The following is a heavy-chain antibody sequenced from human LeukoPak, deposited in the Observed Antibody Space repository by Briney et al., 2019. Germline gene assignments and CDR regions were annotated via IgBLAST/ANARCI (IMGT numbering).Heavy chain of an antibody. V-gene: IGHV3-23*01. CDR2: ISGSDGST. J-gene: IGHJ4*02. D-gene: IGHD6-19*01. CDR1: GFTFSSYA. CDR3: ATVHSSGWPYYFDY. Sequence: GGSLRLSCAASGFTFSSYAMSWVRQAPGKGLEWVSAISGSDGSTYYADSVKGRFTISRDNSKNTLYLQMNSLRAEDTAVYYCATVHSSGWPYYFDYWGQGTLVTVSS.